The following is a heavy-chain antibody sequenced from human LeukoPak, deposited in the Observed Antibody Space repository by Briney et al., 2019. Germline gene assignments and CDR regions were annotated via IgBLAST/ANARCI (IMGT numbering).Heavy chain of an antibody. CDR3: ARGRSSSGWASFDY. CDR2: ISSSSSYI. J-gene: IGHJ4*02. Sequence: PGGSLRLSCAASGFTFSSYSMTWVRQAPGKGLEWVSSISSSSSYIYYADSVKGRFTISRDNAKNSLYLQMNSLRAEDTAVYYCARGRSSSGWASFDYWGQGTLVTVSS. D-gene: IGHD6-19*01. CDR1: GFTFSSYS. V-gene: IGHV3-21*01.